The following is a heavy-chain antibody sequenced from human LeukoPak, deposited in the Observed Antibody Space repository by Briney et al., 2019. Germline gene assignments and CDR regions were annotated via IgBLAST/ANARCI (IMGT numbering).Heavy chain of an antibody. J-gene: IGHJ3*01. D-gene: IGHD1-14*01. CDR3: ARHWYGGAFDV. Sequence: SETLSLTCTVSGGSISRSSYYWGWIRQPPGKGLEWIGSIYYSGTTYYNPSLKRRVTISVDTSKNKFSLKLTSVTAADTAVYYCARHWYGGAFDVWDQGSMVTVSS. CDR2: IYYSGTT. CDR1: GGSISRSSYY. V-gene: IGHV4-39*01.